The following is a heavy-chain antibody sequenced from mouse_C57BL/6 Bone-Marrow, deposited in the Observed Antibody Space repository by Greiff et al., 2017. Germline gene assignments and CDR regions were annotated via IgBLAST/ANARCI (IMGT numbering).Heavy chain of an antibody. J-gene: IGHJ1*03. V-gene: IGHV5-16*01. CDR2: SNYDGSSP. CDR3: ARDDYYGGSQDWYCDV. Sequence: EVKLMESEGGLVPPGSSMKLSCTASGFTFSDYYIAWVRQVPEKGLACVANSNYDGSSPYYLDSLKSRFIISRYFAMHILYLQMSRLKSEVTATYYCARDDYYGGSQDWYCDVWRTGGKVTV. CDR1: GFTFSDYY. D-gene: IGHD1-1*01.